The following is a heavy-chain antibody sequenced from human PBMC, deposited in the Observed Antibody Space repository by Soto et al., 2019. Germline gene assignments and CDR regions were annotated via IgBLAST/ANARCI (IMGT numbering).Heavy chain of an antibody. CDR1: RLTFSAHD. D-gene: IGHD3-16*01. CDR3: AGEPKGGAYDMDV. V-gene: IGHV3-33*01. CDR2: IWSDGSRG. J-gene: IGHJ6*02. Sequence: QVQLVESGGGVVQPGTSLRLSCAASRLTFSAHDMHWVRQAPGKGLELVALIWSDGSRGFYADSVKGRFTISRDNFKNSMYMQMKSLGGEDTAVYYCAGEPKGGAYDMDVWGQGTTVTVSS.